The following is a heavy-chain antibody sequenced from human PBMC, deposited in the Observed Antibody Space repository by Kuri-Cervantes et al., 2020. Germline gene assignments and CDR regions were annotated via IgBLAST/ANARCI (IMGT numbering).Heavy chain of an antibody. V-gene: IGHV3-69-1*02. Sequence: GGSLRLSCAASGFTFSNAWMSWVRQAPGKGLEWVSYISSNTIYYADSVKGRFTISRDNAKNSLYLQMNSLRAEDTAVYYCARVLYLDVWGKGTTVTVSS. CDR3: ARVLYLDV. D-gene: IGHD2-8*01. CDR1: GFTFSNAW. CDR2: ISSNTI. J-gene: IGHJ6*04.